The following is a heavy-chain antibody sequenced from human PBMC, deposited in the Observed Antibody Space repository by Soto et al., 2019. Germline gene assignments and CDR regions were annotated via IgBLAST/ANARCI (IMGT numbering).Heavy chain of an antibody. Sequence: GESLKISCKGSGYNFAGYWIAWVRQMPGKGLELMGIIYPSDSDTRYRPSFQGQVTISADKSISPAYLQWSSLRASDTAMYYCARGGVSTRTFDYWGQGPPATVS. J-gene: IGHJ4*02. CDR2: IYPSDSDT. CDR1: GYNFAGYW. V-gene: IGHV5-51*01. CDR3: ARGGVSTRTFDY. D-gene: IGHD3-3*01.